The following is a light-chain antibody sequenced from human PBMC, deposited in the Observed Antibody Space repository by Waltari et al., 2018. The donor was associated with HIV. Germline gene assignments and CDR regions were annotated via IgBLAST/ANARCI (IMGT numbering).Light chain of an antibody. CDR1: PSVTSN. V-gene: IGKV3-15*01. CDR3: QQYNNWPLT. Sequence: VMTQSPATLSLSPGERATLSCRASPSVTSNLAWYQQKPGQAPRLLIYGASTRATGIPARFSGYWSGTEFTLTISSLQSEDFAVYYCQQYNNWPLTFGGGTTVEIK. CDR2: GAS. J-gene: IGKJ4*01.